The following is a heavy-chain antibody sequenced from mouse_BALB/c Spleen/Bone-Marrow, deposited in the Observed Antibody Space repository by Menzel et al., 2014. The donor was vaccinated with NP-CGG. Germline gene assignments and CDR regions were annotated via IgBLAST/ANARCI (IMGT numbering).Heavy chain of an antibody. D-gene: IGHD2-14*01. CDR1: GYTFTSYV. V-gene: IGHV1-14*01. CDR3: ARNYRYDGFAY. Sequence: VQLQQSGPELVKPGASVKMSCKASGYTFTSYVMHWVKQKPGQGLEWIGYINPYNDGTKYNEKFKGKATLTSDKSSSTAYMELSSLTSEASAVYYCARNYRYDGFAYWGQGTLVTVSA. J-gene: IGHJ3*01. CDR2: INPYNDGT.